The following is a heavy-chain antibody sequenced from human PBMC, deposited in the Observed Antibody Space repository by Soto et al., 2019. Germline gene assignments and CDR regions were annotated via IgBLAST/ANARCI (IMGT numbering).Heavy chain of an antibody. CDR1: GFTFSSYW. CDR3: ARVRGSYCSDY. J-gene: IGHJ4*02. V-gene: IGHV3-7*04. CDR2: IKQDGSEK. Sequence: LRLSCAASGFTFSSYWMNWVRQAPGKGLEWVANIKQDGSEKYYVDSVKGRFTISRDSAKNSLYLQMNSLRAEDTAVYYCARVRGSYCSDYWGQGTLVTVSS. D-gene: IGHD1-26*01.